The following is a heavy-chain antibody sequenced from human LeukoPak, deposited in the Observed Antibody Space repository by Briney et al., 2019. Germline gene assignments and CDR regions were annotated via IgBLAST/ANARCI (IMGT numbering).Heavy chain of an antibody. CDR2: MNPNSGNT. CDR1: GYSFTAYH. Sequence: ASVKVSCKASGYSFTAYHMHWVRQATGQGLEWMGWMNPNSGNTGYAQKFQGRVTMTRNTSISTAYMELSSLRSEDTAVYYCARDLDNWFDPWGQGTLVTVSS. CDR3: ARDLDNWFDP. J-gene: IGHJ5*02. D-gene: IGHD1-1*01. V-gene: IGHV1-8*02.